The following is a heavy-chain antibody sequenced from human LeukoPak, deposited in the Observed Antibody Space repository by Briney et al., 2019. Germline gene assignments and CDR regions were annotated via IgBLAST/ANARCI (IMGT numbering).Heavy chain of an antibody. CDR3: ARSPGIWNEYGRLEY. D-gene: IGHD1-1*01. J-gene: IGHJ4*02. Sequence: GGSLRLSCAASGFTFSSYSMNWVRQAPGKGLEWVSYISSSSSTIYYADSVKGRFTISRDNAKNSLYLQMNSLRAEDTAVYYCARSPGIWNEYGRLEYWGQGALVTVSS. CDR2: ISSSSSTI. CDR1: GFTFSSYS. V-gene: IGHV3-48*01.